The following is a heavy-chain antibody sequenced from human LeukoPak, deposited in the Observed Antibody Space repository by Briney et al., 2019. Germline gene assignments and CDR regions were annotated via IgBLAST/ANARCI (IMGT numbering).Heavy chain of an antibody. D-gene: IGHD1-26*01. CDR1: GYSISSGYY. J-gene: IGHJ5*02. CDR3: ARVEVGATRT. Sequence: SETLSLTCTVSGYSISSGYYWSWIRQPPGKGLEWIGYIYYSGSTNYNPSLKSRVTISVDTSKNQFSLKLSSVTAADTAVYYCARVEVGATRTWGQGTLVTVSS. V-gene: IGHV4-61*01. CDR2: IYYSGST.